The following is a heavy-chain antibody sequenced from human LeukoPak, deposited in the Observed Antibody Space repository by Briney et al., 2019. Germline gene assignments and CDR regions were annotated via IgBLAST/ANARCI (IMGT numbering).Heavy chain of an antibody. CDR1: GFTFSTYW. V-gene: IGHV3-7*04. D-gene: IGHD3-22*01. CDR2: IKQDGSDK. CDR3: ARGDSSGYSPWGDYGMDV. Sequence: GGSLRLSCAASGFTFSTYWMTWVRQAPGKGLEWVANIKQDGSDKYYADSVKGRFTISRDSSKNTLYLQMNSLRAEDTAVYYCARGDSSGYSPWGDYGMDVWGQGTTVTVSS. J-gene: IGHJ6*02.